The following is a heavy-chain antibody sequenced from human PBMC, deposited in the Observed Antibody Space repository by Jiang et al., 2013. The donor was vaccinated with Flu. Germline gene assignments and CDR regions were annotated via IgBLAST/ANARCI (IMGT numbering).Heavy chain of an antibody. CDR2: IRYDGSNK. J-gene: IGHJ3*02. CDR1: GFTFSSYG. D-gene: IGHD6-13*01. V-gene: IGHV3-30*02. Sequence: SCAASGFTFSSYGMHWVRQAPGKGLEWVAFIRYDGSNKYYADSVKGRFTISRDNSKNTLYLQMNSLRAEDTAVYYCAKDEARIAARNPEGAFDIWGQGTTVTVSS. CDR3: AKDEARIAARNPEGAFDI.